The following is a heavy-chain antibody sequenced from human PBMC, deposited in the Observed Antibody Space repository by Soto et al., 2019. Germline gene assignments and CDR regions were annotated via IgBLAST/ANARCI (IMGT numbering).Heavy chain of an antibody. Sequence: NPSETLSLTCTVSGGSISSGDYYWSWIRQPPGKGLEWIGYIYYTGSTYYNPSLKSRLTISVDPSKNQLSLRLSSVTAADTAVYYCARAFDDSSGYYGGLGYWGPGTLVTVSS. D-gene: IGHD3-22*01. CDR3: ARAFDDSSGYYGGLGY. CDR2: IYYTGST. J-gene: IGHJ4*02. V-gene: IGHV4-30-4*01. CDR1: GGSISSGDYY.